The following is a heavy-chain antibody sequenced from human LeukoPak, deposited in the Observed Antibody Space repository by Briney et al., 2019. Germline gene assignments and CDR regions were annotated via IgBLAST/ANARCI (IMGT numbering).Heavy chain of an antibody. J-gene: IGHJ6*02. CDR3: ARPYSSSWSYYYYYYGMDV. D-gene: IGHD6-13*01. CDR1: GLTFSSHW. V-gene: IGHV3-74*01. Sequence: GGSLRLTCAASGLTFSSHWMHWVRQAPGKGLVWVSRITNDGSSTTYADSVKGRFTISRDNAKNSLYLQMNSLRAEDTAVYYCARPYSSSWSYYYYYYGMDVWGQGTTVTVSS. CDR2: ITNDGSST.